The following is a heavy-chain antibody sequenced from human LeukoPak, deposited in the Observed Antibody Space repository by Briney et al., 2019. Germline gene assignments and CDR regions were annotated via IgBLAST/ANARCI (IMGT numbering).Heavy chain of an antibody. D-gene: IGHD3-16*02. Sequence: GESLKISCKGSGYSFTSYWIGWVRQMPGKGLEWMGIIYPGDSDTRYSPSFQGQVTISADKSISTAYLQWSSLKASDTAMYYYARTSYDYVWGSYRSNFDYWGQGTLVTVSS. CDR1: GYSFTSYW. V-gene: IGHV5-51*01. CDR2: IYPGDSDT. J-gene: IGHJ4*02. CDR3: ARTSYDYVWGSYRSNFDY.